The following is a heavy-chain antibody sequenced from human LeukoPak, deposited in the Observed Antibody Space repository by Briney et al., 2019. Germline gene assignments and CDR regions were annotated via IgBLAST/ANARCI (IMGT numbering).Heavy chain of an antibody. Sequence: PSQTLSLTCAVPGGSISSGGYSWSWIRQPPGKGLEWIGYIYHSGSTYYNPSLKSRVTISVDRSKNQFSLKLSSVTAADTAVYYCAREATEGAAFDIWGQGTMVTVSS. V-gene: IGHV4-30-2*01. CDR3: AREATEGAAFDI. D-gene: IGHD5-12*01. J-gene: IGHJ3*02. CDR2: IYHSGST. CDR1: GGSISSGGYS.